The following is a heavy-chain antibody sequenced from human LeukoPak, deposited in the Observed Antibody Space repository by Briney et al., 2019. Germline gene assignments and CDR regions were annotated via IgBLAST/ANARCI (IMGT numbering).Heavy chain of an antibody. CDR3: AREPLTTVVTPFDC. CDR2: INHSGIT. CDR1: GGXFSDYY. J-gene: IGHJ4*02. D-gene: IGHD4-23*01. Sequence: SETLSLTCALYGGXFSDYYCSWIRQPPGKGLEWIGEINHSGITNYNPSLKSRVSISADTSKNQFSLKLNSVTAADTAVYYCAREPLTTVVTPFDCWGQGTLVTVSS. V-gene: IGHV4-34*01.